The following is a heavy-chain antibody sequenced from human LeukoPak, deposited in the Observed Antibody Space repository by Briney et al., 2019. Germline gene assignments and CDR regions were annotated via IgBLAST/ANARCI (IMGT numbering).Heavy chain of an antibody. J-gene: IGHJ4*02. D-gene: IGHD3-10*01. CDR3: AKGGSGSYYRDYFDY. Sequence: ASVKVSCKASGYTFTSYGISWVRQAPGQGLEWMGWISAYNGNTNYAQKLQGRVTMTTDTSTSTAYMELRSLRSDDTAVYYCAKGGSGSYYRDYFDYWGQGTLVTVSS. CDR1: GYTFTSYG. V-gene: IGHV1-18*01. CDR2: ISAYNGNT.